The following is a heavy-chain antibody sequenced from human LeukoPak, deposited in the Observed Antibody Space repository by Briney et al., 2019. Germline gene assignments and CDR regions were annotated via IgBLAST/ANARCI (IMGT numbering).Heavy chain of an antibody. V-gene: IGHV1-69*13. CDR3: ARGSSLLWFGELLD. J-gene: IGHJ4*02. D-gene: IGHD3-10*01. Sequence: SVKVSCKASGGTFSSYAISWVRQAPGQGLEWMGGIIPIFGTANSAQKFQGRVTITADESTSTAYMELSSPRSEHTAVYCCARGSSLLWFGELLDWGQGTLVTVS. CDR1: GGTFSSYA. CDR2: IIPIFGTA.